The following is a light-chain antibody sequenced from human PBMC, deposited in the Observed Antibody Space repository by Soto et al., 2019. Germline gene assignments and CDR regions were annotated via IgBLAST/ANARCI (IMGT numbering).Light chain of an antibody. J-gene: IGKJ2*01. V-gene: IGKV1-33*01. Sequence: DIQMTQSPYSLSASVGDRVTITCQASQDISKYLSWYQHKPGKAPKLLIYDASNLGTGVPSRFRGSGSGTGFTFTISGLQPEDIATYYCQQYDDLPYTFGKGTKLEIK. CDR1: QDISKY. CDR3: QQYDDLPYT. CDR2: DAS.